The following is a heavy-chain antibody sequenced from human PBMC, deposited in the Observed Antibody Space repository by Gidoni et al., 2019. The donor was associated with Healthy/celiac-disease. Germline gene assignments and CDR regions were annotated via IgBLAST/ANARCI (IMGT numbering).Heavy chain of an antibody. CDR2: IIPILGIA. D-gene: IGHD3-10*01. J-gene: IGHJ6*02. CDR3: ASDEGSGIGMDV. CDR1: GGTFSSYP. V-gene: IGHV1-69*02. Sequence: QVQLVQSGAEVKKPGSSVKVSCKASGGTFSSYPISWVRQAPGQGLEWMGRIIPILGIANYAQKFQGRVTITADKSTSTAYMELSSLRSEDTAVYYCASDEGSGIGMDVWGQGTTVTVSS.